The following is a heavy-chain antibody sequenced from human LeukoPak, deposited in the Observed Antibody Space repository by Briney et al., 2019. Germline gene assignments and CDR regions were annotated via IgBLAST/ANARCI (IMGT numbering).Heavy chain of an antibody. CDR3: ARVVAAAPNHYYYYGMDV. Sequence: ASVNVSCKASGYTFTSYGISWVRQAPGQGLEWMGWISAYNGNTNYAQKLQGRVTMTTDTSTSTAYMELRSLRSDDTAVYYCARVVAAAPNHYYYYGMDVWGQGTTVTVSS. D-gene: IGHD2-15*01. CDR2: ISAYNGNT. J-gene: IGHJ6*02. CDR1: GYTFTSYG. V-gene: IGHV1-18*01.